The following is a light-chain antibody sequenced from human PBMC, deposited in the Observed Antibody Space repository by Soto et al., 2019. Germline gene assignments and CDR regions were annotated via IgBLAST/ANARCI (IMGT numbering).Light chain of an antibody. Sequence: QSALTQPASVSGSPGQSITISCTGTSSDVGYYNYVSWYQHHPGKVPKLMIYEVSNRPSGVSNRFSGANSGNTASLTISGLQAEDEADYYCSSYTTSSTQVFGGGTKLTVL. CDR2: EVS. J-gene: IGLJ3*02. V-gene: IGLV2-14*01. CDR3: SSYTTSSTQV. CDR1: SSDVGYYNY.